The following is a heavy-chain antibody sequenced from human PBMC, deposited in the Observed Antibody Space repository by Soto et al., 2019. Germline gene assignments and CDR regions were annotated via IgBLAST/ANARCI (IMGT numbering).Heavy chain of an antibody. CDR3: AREDYGEGYWFDP. CDR1: GGSISSGDYY. V-gene: IGHV4-30-4*01. CDR2: IYYSGST. Sequence: QVQLQESGPGLVKPSQTLSLTCTVSGGSISSGDYYWSWIRQPPGKGLEWIGYIYYSGSTYYNPYLMSRVTRSVDTSKNQFSLKLSSVTAADTAVYYCAREDYGEGYWFDPRGQGTLVIVSS. D-gene: IGHD4-17*01. J-gene: IGHJ5*02.